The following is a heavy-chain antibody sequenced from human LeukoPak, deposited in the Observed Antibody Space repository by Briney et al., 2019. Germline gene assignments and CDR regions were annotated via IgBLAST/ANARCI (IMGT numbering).Heavy chain of an antibody. Sequence: PSETLSLTCTVSGGSISSGDYYWSWIRQPPGKGLEWIGYIYYSGSTYYNPSLKSRVTISVDTSKNQFSLKLSSVTAADTAVYYCARQYVWGSYPLYYFDYWGQGTLVTVSS. V-gene: IGHV4-30-4*02. CDR2: IYYSGST. CDR1: GGSISSGDYY. J-gene: IGHJ4*02. CDR3: ARQYVWGSYPLYYFDY. D-gene: IGHD3-16*01.